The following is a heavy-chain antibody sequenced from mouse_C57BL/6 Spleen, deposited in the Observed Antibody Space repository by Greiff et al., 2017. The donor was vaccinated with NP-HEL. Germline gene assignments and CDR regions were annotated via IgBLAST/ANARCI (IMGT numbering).Heavy chain of an antibody. CDR3: ASYGSSYHYAMDY. CDR2: IWSGGST. J-gene: IGHJ4*01. Sequence: VKLVESGPGLVQPSQSLSITCTVSGFSLTSYGVHWVRQSPGKGLEWLGVIWSGGSTDYNAAFISRLSISKDNSKSQVFFKMNSLQADDTAIYYCASYGSSYHYAMDYWGQGTSVTVSS. V-gene: IGHV2-2*01. D-gene: IGHD1-1*01. CDR1: GFSLTSYG.